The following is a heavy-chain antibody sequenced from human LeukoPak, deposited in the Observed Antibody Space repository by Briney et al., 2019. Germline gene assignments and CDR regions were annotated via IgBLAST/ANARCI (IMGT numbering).Heavy chain of an antibody. V-gene: IGHV3-30*02. J-gene: IGHJ3*02. CDR1: GFNFRKYG. Sequence: GGSLRLSCAASGFNFRKYGMHWVRQAPGKGPEWVTFIRYDGGNIYYGDSVKGRFTISRDNSKNTLYLQMNSLRAEDTAVYYCAKEFMVEQLVFRVCAFDIWGQGTTVTVFS. CDR3: AKEFMVEQLVFRVCAFDI. D-gene: IGHD6-6*01. CDR2: IRYDGGNI.